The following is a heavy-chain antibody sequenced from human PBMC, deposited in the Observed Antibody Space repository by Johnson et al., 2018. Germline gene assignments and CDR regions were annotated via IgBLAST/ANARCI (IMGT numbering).Heavy chain of an antibody. V-gene: IGHV3-30-3*01. CDR2: ISYDGSNK. Sequence: QVQLVQSGGGVVQPGRSLRLSCAASGFTFSSYAMHWVRQAPGKGLEWVAVISYDGSNKYYADSVKGRFTISRDNSKNTLYLQMNSLRAWATAVYYYAREAENYYDYMDVWGKGTTVTVSS. J-gene: IGHJ6*03. D-gene: IGHD2-15*01. CDR3: AREAENYYDYMDV. CDR1: GFTFSSYA.